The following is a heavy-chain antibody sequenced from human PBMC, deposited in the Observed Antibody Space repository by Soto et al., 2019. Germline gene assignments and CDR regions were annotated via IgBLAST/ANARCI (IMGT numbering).Heavy chain of an antibody. J-gene: IGHJ4*02. CDR3: ARDFDY. CDR2: ISYDGSNK. Sequence: QVQLVESGGGVVQPGRSLRLSCAASGFTFSSYAMHWVRQAPGKGLEWVAVISYDGSNKYYADSVKSRFTISRDNSKNTLYLQMNSLRAEGTAVYYCARDFDYWGQGTLVTVSS. CDR1: GFTFSSYA. V-gene: IGHV3-30-3*01.